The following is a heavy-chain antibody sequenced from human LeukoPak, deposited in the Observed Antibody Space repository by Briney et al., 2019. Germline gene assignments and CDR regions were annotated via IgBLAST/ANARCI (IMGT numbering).Heavy chain of an antibody. J-gene: IGHJ5*02. CDR3: ARHPLTVAGFFGNWFDP. CDR2: IYYSGST. CDR1: GGSISSSSYY. Sequence: PSETLSLTCTVSGGSISSSSYYWGWIRQPPGKGLEWIGSIYYSGSTYYNPSLKSRVTISVDTSKNQFSLKLSSVTAADTAVYYCARHPLTVAGFFGNWFDPWGQGTLVTVSS. V-gene: IGHV4-39*01. D-gene: IGHD6-19*01.